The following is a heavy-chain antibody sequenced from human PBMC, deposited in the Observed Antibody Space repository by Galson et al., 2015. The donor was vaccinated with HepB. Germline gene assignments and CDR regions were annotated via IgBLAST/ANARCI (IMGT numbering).Heavy chain of an antibody. Sequence: ETLSLTCSVSGGSISSYYWSWIRQPAGKGLEWIGRFYGSGSTNYNPSLKRRVTMSVDTSKNQFSLQLNSVTAADTAVYYCAREGAPSVFGLRRYYFDYWGQGTLVAVSS. CDR2: FYGSGST. J-gene: IGHJ4*02. D-gene: IGHD3/OR15-3a*01. CDR1: GGSISSYY. V-gene: IGHV4-4*07. CDR3: AREGAPSVFGLRRYYFDY.